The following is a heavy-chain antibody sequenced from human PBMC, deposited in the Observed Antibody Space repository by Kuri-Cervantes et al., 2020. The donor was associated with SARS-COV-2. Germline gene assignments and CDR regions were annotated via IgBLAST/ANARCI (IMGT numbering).Heavy chain of an antibody. CDR3: ARDDSSGYYRDWFDP. CDR2: IYSGGST. V-gene: IGHV3-66*01. CDR1: GFTVSSNY. J-gene: IGHJ5*02. Sequence: GESLKISCAASGFTVSSNYMSWVRQAPGKGLEWVSVIYSGGSTYYADSVKGRFTISRDNSKNTLYLQMNSLRAEDTAVYYCARDDSSGYYRDWFDPWGQGTLVAVSS. D-gene: IGHD3-22*01.